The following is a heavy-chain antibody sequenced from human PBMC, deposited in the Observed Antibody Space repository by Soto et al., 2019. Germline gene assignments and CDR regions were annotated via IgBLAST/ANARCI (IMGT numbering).Heavy chain of an antibody. CDR1: GGSISSGGYS. V-gene: IGHV4-30-2*01. J-gene: IGHJ4*02. D-gene: IGHD2-2*01. CDR3: ASIGYCSSTSCYPWAVDY. Sequence: QLQLQESGSGLVKPSQTLSLTCAVSGGSISSGGYSWSWIRQPPGKGLEWIGYIYHSGSTYYNPYIKSRVTISVDRSKNQFSLKLSSVTAADTAVYYCASIGYCSSTSCYPWAVDYWGQGTLVTVSS. CDR2: IYHSGST.